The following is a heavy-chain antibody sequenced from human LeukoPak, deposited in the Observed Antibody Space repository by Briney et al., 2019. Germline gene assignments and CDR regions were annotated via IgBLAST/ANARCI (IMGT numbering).Heavy chain of an antibody. CDR1: GFTFSSYW. V-gene: IGHV3-7*01. J-gene: IGHJ6*03. Sequence: PGGLLRLSCAASGFTFSSYWMSWVRQAPGKGLEWVANIKQDGSEKYYVDSVKGRFTISRDNAKNSLYLQMNSLRAEDTAVYYCARDPPYYSYGYHYYMDVWGKGTTVTVSS. D-gene: IGHD5-18*01. CDR2: IKQDGSEK. CDR3: ARDPPYYSYGYHYYMDV.